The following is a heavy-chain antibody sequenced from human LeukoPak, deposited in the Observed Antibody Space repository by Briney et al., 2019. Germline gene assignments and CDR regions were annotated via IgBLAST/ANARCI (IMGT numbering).Heavy chain of an antibody. CDR3: ARDQVYAFWSGRFDYYYYYMDV. V-gene: IGHV3-7*01. D-gene: IGHD3-3*01. J-gene: IGHJ6*03. CDR1: GFTFSSYW. CDR2: IKQDESEK. Sequence: AGGSLRLSCAASGFTFSSYWMSRVRQAPGKGLEWVANIKQDESEKYYVDSVKGRFTISRDNAKNSLYLQMNSLRAEDTAVYYCARDQVYAFWSGRFDYYYYYMDVWGKGTTVTVSS.